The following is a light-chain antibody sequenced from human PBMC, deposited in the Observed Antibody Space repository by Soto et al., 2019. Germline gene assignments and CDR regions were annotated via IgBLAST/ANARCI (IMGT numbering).Light chain of an antibody. CDR3: QQSYSTPYT. CDR2: AAS. CDR1: QSISSY. J-gene: IGKJ2*01. Sequence: DIQMTQSPSSLSASVGDRVTITCRASQSISSYLNWYQQKPGNAPKLLIYAASSLQSGVPSRFSGSGSGTDFTLTISSLQPEDFATYYCQQSYSTPYTFGQRTKLEIK. V-gene: IGKV1-39*01.